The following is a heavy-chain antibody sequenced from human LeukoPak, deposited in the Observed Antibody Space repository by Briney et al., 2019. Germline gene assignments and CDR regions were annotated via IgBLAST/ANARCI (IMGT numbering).Heavy chain of an antibody. J-gene: IGHJ4*02. CDR1: GGSFSGYY. CDR3: ARARGGHCSSTSCYTGRYYFDY. D-gene: IGHD2-2*02. V-gene: IGHV4-34*01. CDR2: INHSGST. Sequence: PSETLSLTCAVYGGSFSGYYWSWIRQPPGKGLEWIGEINHSGSTNYNPSLKSRVTISVDTSKNQFSLKLSSVTAADTAVYYCARARGGHCSSTSCYTGRYYFDYWGQGTLVTVSS.